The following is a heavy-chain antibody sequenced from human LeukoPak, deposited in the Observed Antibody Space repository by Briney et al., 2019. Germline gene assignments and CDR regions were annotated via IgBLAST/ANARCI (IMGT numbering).Heavy chain of an antibody. CDR2: IRWNSGSI. CDR1: GFTFVDYA. V-gene: IGHV3-9*03. J-gene: IGHJ5*02. D-gene: IGHD6-19*01. Sequence: QSGGSLRLSCAASGFTFVDYAIHSVRQAPGKGLEWVSGIRWNSGSIGYADSVKGRLTISRDNAKNSLYLQMNSLRAEDMALYYCAKGNSLAVAGTIWFDPWGQGTLVTVSS. CDR3: AKGNSLAVAGTIWFDP.